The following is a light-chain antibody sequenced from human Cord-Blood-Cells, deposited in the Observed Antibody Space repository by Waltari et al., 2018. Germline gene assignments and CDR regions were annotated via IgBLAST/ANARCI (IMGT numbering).Light chain of an antibody. Sequence: DIQMTKSPTSLSGSVGDSVTITCRASQSISSYLNWYQQKPGKAPKLLIYAASSLQSGVPSRFSGSGSGTDFTLTISSLQPEDFATYYCQQSYSTPGTFGQGTKVEIK. CDR1: QSISSY. CDR2: AAS. J-gene: IGKJ1*01. CDR3: QQSYSTPGT. V-gene: IGKV1-39*01.